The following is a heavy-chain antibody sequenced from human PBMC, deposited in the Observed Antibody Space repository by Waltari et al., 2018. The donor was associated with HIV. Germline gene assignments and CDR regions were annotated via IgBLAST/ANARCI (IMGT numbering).Heavy chain of an antibody. CDR2: IDSDGRVK. D-gene: IGHD3-10*01. CDR3: VKDVAVTHYGVYYSGLDV. V-gene: IGHV3-74*02. J-gene: IGHJ6*02. Sequence: VESGGTPVQPGESLRRSCKASGFVCGRPWKNWVGQSPGKGLIWVSRIDSDGRVKVYADTVKCRFTISRDNTKNLLFLEMKSLRVEDSGIYYCVKDVAVTHYGVYYSGLDVWGQGTTVTV. CDR1: GFVCGRPW.